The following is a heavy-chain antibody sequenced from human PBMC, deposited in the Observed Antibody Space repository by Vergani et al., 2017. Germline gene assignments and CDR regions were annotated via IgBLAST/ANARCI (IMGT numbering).Heavy chain of an antibody. Sequence: EVQLLESGGGLVQPGGSLRLSCAGSGFTFSNYAMNWVRQAPGKELEWVSGISWNSGAVDYADSVRGRFTISRDNAKNSLFLEMNSLRFEDTAVYFCTKGSVYYHDSAGHGYDPYTGFDLWGQGTLVTVSS. CDR1: GFTFSNYA. D-gene: IGHD5-12*01. CDR2: ISWNSGAV. V-gene: IGHV3-9*01. CDR3: TKGSVYYHDSAGHGYDPYTGFDL. J-gene: IGHJ3*01.